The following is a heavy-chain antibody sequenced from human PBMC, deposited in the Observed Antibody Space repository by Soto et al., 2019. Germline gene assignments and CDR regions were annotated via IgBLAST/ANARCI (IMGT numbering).Heavy chain of an antibody. CDR2: IYYSGSA. J-gene: IGHJ3*02. CDR3: AREVIAPADSDAFDI. CDR1: GGSISTDHYH. V-gene: IGHV4-30-4*01. D-gene: IGHD6-13*01. Sequence: SETLSLTCTVSGGSISTDHYHWTWIRQAPGKGLEWIGYIYYSGSAHYNPSLRSRVSISVETSENQFSLRLSSVTAADTAVYYCAREVIAPADSDAFDIWGQGTKVTVSS.